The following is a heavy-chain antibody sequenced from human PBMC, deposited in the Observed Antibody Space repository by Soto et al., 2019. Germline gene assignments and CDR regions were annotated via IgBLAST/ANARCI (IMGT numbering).Heavy chain of an antibody. CDR3: AKHLLSVPSGWHAFDY. D-gene: IGHD6-19*01. Sequence: SLRLSCAASGFTFNTFAMQWVRQAPGKGLEWVALISYDGSDKYYADSVKGRFTISRDNSKNTLYLQMNSLRPEDTAVYYCAKHLLSVPSGWHAFDYWGQGTLVTVSS. J-gene: IGHJ4*02. CDR2: ISYDGSDK. V-gene: IGHV3-30*18. CDR1: GFTFNTFA.